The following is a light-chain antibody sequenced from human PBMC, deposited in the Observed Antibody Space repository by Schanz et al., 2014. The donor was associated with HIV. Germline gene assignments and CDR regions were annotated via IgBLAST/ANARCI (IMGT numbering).Light chain of an antibody. CDR2: DVT. J-gene: IGLJ3*02. V-gene: IGLV2-14*03. CDR1: SSDVGAYNS. Sequence: QSALTQPASVSGSPGQSITISCTGTSSDVGAYNSVSWWQQQDPGEAPRLIIYDVTSRPSGVSARFSGSKTGETASLTISGLQAEDEADYYCSSYTNINPWVFRGGTKLTVL. CDR3: SSYTNINPWV.